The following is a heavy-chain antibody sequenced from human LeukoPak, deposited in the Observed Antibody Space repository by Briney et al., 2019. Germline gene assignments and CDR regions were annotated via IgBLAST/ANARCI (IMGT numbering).Heavy chain of an antibody. Sequence: PGGSLRLSCAASGFNFASNWMHWVRQTPGKGLMWVSRINSGGSGTSYADSVEGRFTISRDNAKNTLYLQMNSLRVEDTAVYYCAGSLEPLTEYWGQGTLVTVSS. CDR3: AGSLEPLTEY. J-gene: IGHJ4*02. V-gene: IGHV3-74*01. D-gene: IGHD1-1*01. CDR1: GFNFASNW. CDR2: INSGGSGT.